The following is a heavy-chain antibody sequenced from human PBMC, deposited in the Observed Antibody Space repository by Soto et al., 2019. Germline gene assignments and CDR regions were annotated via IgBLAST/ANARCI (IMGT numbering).Heavy chain of an antibody. CDR1: GDSVSSNSAT. CDR2: TYYRSTWFN. CDR3: AREISNTWVLFDY. Sequence: SQTLSLTCAISGDSVSSNSATWHWIRQSPSRGLEWLGRTYYRSTWFNDYAVSVKSRITIYPDTSKNQFSLQLNSVTPEDTAVYYCAREISNTWVLFDYWGQGTLVTVSS. D-gene: IGHD4-4*01. J-gene: IGHJ4*02. V-gene: IGHV6-1*01.